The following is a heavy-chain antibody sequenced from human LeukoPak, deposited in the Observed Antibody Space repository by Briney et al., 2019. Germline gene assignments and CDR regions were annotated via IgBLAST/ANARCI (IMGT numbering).Heavy chain of an antibody. CDR1: GGSFSGYY. V-gene: IGHV4-34*01. CDR3: AREDSHFVDY. J-gene: IGHJ4*02. CDR2: INHSGST. D-gene: IGHD2-15*01. Sequence: PLETLSLTCAVYGGSFSGYYWSWIRQPPGKGLEWIGEINHSGSTNYNPSLKSRVTISVDTSKNQFSLKLSSVTAADTAVYYCAREDSHFVDYWGQGTLVTVSS.